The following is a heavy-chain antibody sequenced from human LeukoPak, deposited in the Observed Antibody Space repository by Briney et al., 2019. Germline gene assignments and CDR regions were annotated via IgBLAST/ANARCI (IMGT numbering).Heavy chain of an antibody. J-gene: IGHJ6*04. CDR3: AREGIAARRFYYYYGRDV. D-gene: IGHD6-6*01. CDR1: GFTFSSYA. V-gene: IGHV3-23*01. CDR2: ISGSGGST. Sequence: GGSLRLSCAASGFTFSSYAMSWVRQAPGKGLEWVSAISGSGGSTYYADSVKGRFTISRDNSKNTLYLQMNSLRAEDTAVYYWAREGIAARRFYYYYGRDVGGKGTRVTVSS.